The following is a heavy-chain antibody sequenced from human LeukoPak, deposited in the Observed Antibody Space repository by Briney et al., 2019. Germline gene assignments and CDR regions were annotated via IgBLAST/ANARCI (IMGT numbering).Heavy chain of an antibody. Sequence: GGSLRLSCAASGFTFSSYWMHWVRQAPGKGLVWVSRINSDGSSTSYADSVKGRFTISRDNAKNTLYLQMNSLRAEDTAVYYCARGGQWLVFHYFDYWGQGTLVTVSS. CDR1: GFTFSSYW. CDR3: ARGGQWLVFHYFDY. J-gene: IGHJ4*02. V-gene: IGHV3-74*01. CDR2: INSDGSST. D-gene: IGHD6-19*01.